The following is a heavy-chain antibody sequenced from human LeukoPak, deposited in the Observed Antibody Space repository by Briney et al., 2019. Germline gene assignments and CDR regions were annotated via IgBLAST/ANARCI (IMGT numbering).Heavy chain of an antibody. D-gene: IGHD7-27*01. CDR2: IYPRGST. CDR3: ARSSPRAMGNYLDF. Sequence: SETLSLTCAVSGGSISSGSYSWSWIRQPPGKGLEWIGYIYPRGSTYYNPSLKSRVILSLDKSANQFSLNLSSVTAADTAVYYCARSSPRAMGNYLDFWGQGTLVTVSS. V-gene: IGHV4-30-2*01. J-gene: IGHJ4*02. CDR1: GGSISSGSYS.